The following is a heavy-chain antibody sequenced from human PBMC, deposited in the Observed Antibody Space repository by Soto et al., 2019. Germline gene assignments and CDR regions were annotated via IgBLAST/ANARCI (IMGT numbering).Heavy chain of an antibody. Sequence: EVQLVESGGGLVQPGGSLRLSCAASGFTFVDYAMHWVRQAPGQGLEWVSGIRSDGGYMGYAESVKGRFTISRDNAKKTEYVQMNSQIVEDTAIYYCTEDEGYCSSNSCEDAFDSWGQGTMVTVS. D-gene: IGHD2-2*01. CDR3: TEDEGYCSSNSCEDAFDS. J-gene: IGHJ3*01. CDR2: IRSDGGYM. V-gene: IGHV3-9*01. CDR1: GFTFVDYA.